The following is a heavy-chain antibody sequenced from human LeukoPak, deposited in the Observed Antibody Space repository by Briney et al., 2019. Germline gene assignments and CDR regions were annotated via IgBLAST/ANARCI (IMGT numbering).Heavy chain of an antibody. CDR1: GFTFSSYG. Sequence: GGSLRLSCAASGFTFSSYGMHWDRQAPGKGLEWVAVISYDGSNKYYADSVKGRFTISRDNSKNTLYLQMNSLRAEDTAVYYCAKDRGIAVGASVTPAYGMDVWGQGTTVTVSS. CDR3: AKDRGIAVGASVTPAYGMDV. CDR2: ISYDGSNK. J-gene: IGHJ6*02. D-gene: IGHD6-19*01. V-gene: IGHV3-30*18.